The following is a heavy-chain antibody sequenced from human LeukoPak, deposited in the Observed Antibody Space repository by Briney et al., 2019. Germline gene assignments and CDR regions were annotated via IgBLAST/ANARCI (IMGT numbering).Heavy chain of an antibody. CDR3: TRVLTGSYRSLDY. J-gene: IGHJ4*02. CDR1: GFTFSSYW. D-gene: IGHD1-26*01. CDR2: IKQDGSEK. V-gene: IGHV3-7*01. Sequence: GGSLRLSCAASGFTFSSYWMSWVRQAPGKGLEWVANIKQDGSEKYYVDSVKGRFTISRDNAKNTLSLQMNSLRAEDTAVYYCTRVLTGSYRSLDYWGQGTLVTVSS.